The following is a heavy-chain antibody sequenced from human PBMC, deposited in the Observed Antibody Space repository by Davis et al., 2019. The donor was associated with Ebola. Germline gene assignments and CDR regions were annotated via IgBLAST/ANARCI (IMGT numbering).Heavy chain of an antibody. Sequence: PSETLSLTCTVYGESFSNYYWTWIRQSPEKGLEWIGQVTQSGTTTYNPSLGSRVTILIDTSNNVFSLKLTSVTAADTAVYYCARLPQGYCSGDTCYPSPDFWGQGTLVTVSS. CDR2: VTQSGTT. V-gene: IGHV4-34*01. D-gene: IGHD2-15*01. CDR3: ARLPQGYCSGDTCYPSPDF. CDR1: GESFSNYY. J-gene: IGHJ4*02.